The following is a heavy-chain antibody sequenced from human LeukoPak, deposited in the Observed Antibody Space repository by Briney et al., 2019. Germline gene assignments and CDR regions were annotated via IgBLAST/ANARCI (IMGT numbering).Heavy chain of an antibody. CDR2: IKQDGSDK. Sequence: GGSLRLSCATSGFTFSSYWMTCVRQAPGKGLEWVANIKQDGSDKYYVDSVKGRFTISRDNAKNSLYLQMNRLRVEDTAVYYCARVGLDRRGYSGYEAFDYWGQGTLVTVSS. CDR1: GFTFSSYW. V-gene: IGHV3-7*01. D-gene: IGHD5-12*01. J-gene: IGHJ4*02. CDR3: ARVGLDRRGYSGYEAFDY.